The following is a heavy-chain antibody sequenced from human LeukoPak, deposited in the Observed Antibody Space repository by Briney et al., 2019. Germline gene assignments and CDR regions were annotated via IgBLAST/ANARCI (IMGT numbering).Heavy chain of an antibody. V-gene: IGHV3-23*01. D-gene: IGHD3-22*01. J-gene: IGHJ4*02. CDR3: AKDRGPSSGYLY. CDR2: ISGSGGST. Sequence: GGTLRLSCAASGFTFSSYGMSWVRQAPGKGLEWVSAISGSGGSTYYADSVKGRFTISRDNSKNTLYLQMNSLRAEDTAVYYCAKDRGPSSGYLYWGQGTLVTVSS. CDR1: GFTFSSYG.